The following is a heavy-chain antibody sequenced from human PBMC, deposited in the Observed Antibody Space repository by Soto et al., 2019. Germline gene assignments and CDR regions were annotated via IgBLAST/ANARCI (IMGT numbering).Heavy chain of an antibody. CDR1: GDTFSTHT. V-gene: IGHV1-69*08. D-gene: IGHD2-15*01. J-gene: IGHJ6*03. CDR2: IIPLLGMT. Sequence: HVQLLQSGAEVKKPGSSVKVSCHASGDTFSTHTITWVRQAPGQGLEWVGRIIPLLGMTDYAQRFQGRITLTADKSTSTAYLVLSGLRPEDTALYHCARDQYCSVSTCFGYPDVWGRGTAVTVSS. CDR3: ARDQYCSVSTCFGYPDV.